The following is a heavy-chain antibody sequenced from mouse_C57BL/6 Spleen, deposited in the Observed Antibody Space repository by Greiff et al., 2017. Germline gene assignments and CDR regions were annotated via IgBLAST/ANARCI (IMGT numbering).Heavy chain of an antibody. D-gene: IGHD2-1*01. Sequence: EVQLQESGAELVKPGASVKLSCTASGFNIKDYYMHWVKQRTEQGLEWIGRIDPEDGETKYAPKFQGNATITADTSSNTAYLQLSSLTSKDTAVYYCARWDGNYYFDYWGQGTTLTVSS. V-gene: IGHV14-2*01. CDR2: IDPEDGET. CDR3: ARWDGNYYFDY. J-gene: IGHJ2*01. CDR1: GFNIKDYY.